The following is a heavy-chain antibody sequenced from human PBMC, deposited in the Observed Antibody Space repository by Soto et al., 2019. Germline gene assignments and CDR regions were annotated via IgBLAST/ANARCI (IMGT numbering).Heavy chain of an antibody. D-gene: IGHD3-3*01. CDR3: AKDFRYSDPPHFDY. CDR1: GFTFSNCA. J-gene: IGHJ4*02. V-gene: IGHV3-23*01. Sequence: PGGSLRLSCAASGFTFSNCAMSWVRQAPGKGLEWVSGINGIDTGTFYADSVKGRFTISRDNSKNTLYLQMNSLRAEDTAVYYCAKDFRYSDPPHFDYWGQGTLVTVSS. CDR2: INGIDTGT.